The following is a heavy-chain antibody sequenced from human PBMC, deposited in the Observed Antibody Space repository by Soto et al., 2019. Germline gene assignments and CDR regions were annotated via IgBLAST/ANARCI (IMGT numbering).Heavy chain of an antibody. D-gene: IGHD2-21*02. Sequence: SETLSLTCTVSGASISYGGFSWSWIRQSPGKGLEWIGYISHLESTYFHPSFKSRLTMSIDRTRNQFSLKLSSVTAADMAVYYCARTPPMESGDNYYFDFWGQGALVTVSS. CDR1: GASISYGGFS. J-gene: IGHJ4*02. CDR3: ARTPPMESGDNYYFDF. CDR2: ISHLEST. V-gene: IGHV4-30-2*06.